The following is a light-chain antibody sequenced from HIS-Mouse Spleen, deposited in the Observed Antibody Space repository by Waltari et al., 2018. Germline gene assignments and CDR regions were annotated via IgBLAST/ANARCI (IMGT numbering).Light chain of an antibody. V-gene: IGLV8-61*02. CDR1: SGSVSTSYY. J-gene: IGLJ3*02. CDR2: STN. Sequence: QTVVTQEPSFSVSPGGTVTLTCGLSSGSVSTSYYPSWYQQTPGQAPRTLIYSTNPRPSGVPDCFSGSILGNKAALTITGAQADDESDYYCVLYMGSGISVFGGGTKLTVL. CDR3: VLYMGSGISV.